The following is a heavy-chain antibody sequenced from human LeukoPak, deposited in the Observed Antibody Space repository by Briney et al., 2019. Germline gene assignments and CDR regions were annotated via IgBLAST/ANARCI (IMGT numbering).Heavy chain of an antibody. J-gene: IGHJ4*02. CDR2: IYSGGST. CDR3: AREGDSSGYPNFDY. V-gene: IGHV3-66*01. D-gene: IGHD3-22*01. Sequence: GGSLRLSCAASGFTFSSYSMNWVRQAPGKGLEWVSVIYSGGSTYYADSVKGRFTISRDNSKNTLYLQMNSLRAEDTAVYYCAREGDSSGYPNFDYWGQGTLVTVSS. CDR1: GFTFSSYS.